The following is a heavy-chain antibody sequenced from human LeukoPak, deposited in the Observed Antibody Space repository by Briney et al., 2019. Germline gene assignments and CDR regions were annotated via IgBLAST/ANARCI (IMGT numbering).Heavy chain of an antibody. V-gene: IGHV3-23*01. CDR1: GFTFSSYA. CDR2: ISGSGGST. CDR3: AKGEYYYYYGMDV. J-gene: IGHJ6*02. Sequence: PGGSLRLSCAASGFTFSSYAMSWVRQAPGKGLEWVSAISGSGGSTYYADSVKGRFTIPRDNSKNTLYLQMNSLRAEDTAVYYWAKGEYYYYYGMDVWGQGTTVTLSS.